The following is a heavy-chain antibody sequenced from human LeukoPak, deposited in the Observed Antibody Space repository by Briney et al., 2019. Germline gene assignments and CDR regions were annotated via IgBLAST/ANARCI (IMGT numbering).Heavy chain of an antibody. D-gene: IGHD5-12*01. J-gene: IGHJ4*02. CDR1: GFTFSSYA. CDR3: ARDIGGYDQGKLIY. V-gene: IGHV3-23*01. CDR2: ISGSGGST. Sequence: PGGSLRLSCAASGFTFSSYAMSWVRQAPGKGLEWVSAISGSGGSTYYADSVKGRFTISRDNSKKTLYLQMNSLIAEDTAVYYCARDIGGYDQGKLIYWGQGTLVTVSS.